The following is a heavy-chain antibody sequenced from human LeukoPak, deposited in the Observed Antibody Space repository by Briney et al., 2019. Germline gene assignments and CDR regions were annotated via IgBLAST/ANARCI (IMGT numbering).Heavy chain of an antibody. V-gene: IGHV1-46*01. CDR1: GYTFTSYY. J-gene: IGHJ4*02. D-gene: IGHD3-3*01. CDR2: INPSGGST. Sequence: ASVKVSCKASGYTFTSYYMHWVRQAPGQGLEWMGIINPSGGSTSYAQKFQGRVTMTRDTSTSTVYMELSSLRSEDTAVYYCARVHYDFWSGYSEIDYWGQGTLVTVSS. CDR3: ARVHYDFWSGYSEIDY.